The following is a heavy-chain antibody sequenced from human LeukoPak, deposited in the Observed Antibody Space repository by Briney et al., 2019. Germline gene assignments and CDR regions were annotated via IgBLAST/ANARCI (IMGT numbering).Heavy chain of an antibody. D-gene: IGHD3-9*01. CDR2: IVGSGSST. Sequence: GGSLRLSCAASGFTFSNYAMSWVRQAPGKGLEWVLAIVGSGSSTYYADSVKGRFTISRDNSKNTLYLQLNRLRAEDTAVYYCAKWGDYDILTGYYDSDYWGQGTLVTVSS. CDR1: GFTFSNYA. V-gene: IGHV3-23*01. J-gene: IGHJ4*02. CDR3: AKWGDYDILTGYYDSDY.